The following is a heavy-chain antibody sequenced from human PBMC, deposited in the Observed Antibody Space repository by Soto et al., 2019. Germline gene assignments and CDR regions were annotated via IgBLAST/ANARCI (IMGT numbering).Heavy chain of an antibody. Sequence: ASVKVSCKASGNTFASHGFSWVRQAPGQGLEWMGWISGFNGQTNYALKFQGRVTLTTDTSTSTAYMELGSLRSDDTAVYFCARVDPRGVAVVRDYWGQGTLVTVSS. CDR3: ARVDPRGVAVVRDY. J-gene: IGHJ4*02. D-gene: IGHD3-10*01. V-gene: IGHV1-18*01. CDR2: ISGFNGQT. CDR1: GNTFASHG.